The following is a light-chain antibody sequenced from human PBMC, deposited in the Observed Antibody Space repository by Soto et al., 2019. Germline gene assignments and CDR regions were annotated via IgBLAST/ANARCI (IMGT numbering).Light chain of an antibody. J-gene: IGLJ1*01. V-gene: IGLV2-11*01. CDR3: RSYAGRYTYI. CDR1: SSDVGGYNY. CDR2: DVS. Sequence: QSALTQPRSVSGSPGQSVTISCAGTSSDVGGYNYVSWYQQHPGKAPKLMIYDVSKRPSGVPDRFSGSKSGNTASLTISGIQAEDEADYYCRSYAGRYTYIFGEGKKVTVL.